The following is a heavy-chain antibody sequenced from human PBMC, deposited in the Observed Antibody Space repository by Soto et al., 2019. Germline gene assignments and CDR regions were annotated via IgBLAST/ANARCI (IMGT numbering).Heavy chain of an antibody. CDR2: ISGDGKAT. CDR3: AKEVTSCCYPGFDS. V-gene: IGHV3-23*01. Sequence: EVQLLESGGDLVQPGGSLRLSCVASGFYFSAYALAWVRQAPGKGLECISGISGDGKATHYAESVRGRFTISRDNSKNTVYLRMDSLRAEDTALYYCAKEVTSCCYPGFDSWGQGTLVTVSS. CDR1: GFYFSAYA. J-gene: IGHJ4*02. D-gene: IGHD2-21*01.